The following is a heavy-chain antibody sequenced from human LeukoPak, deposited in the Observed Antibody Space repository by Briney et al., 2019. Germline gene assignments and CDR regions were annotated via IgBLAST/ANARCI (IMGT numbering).Heavy chain of an antibody. CDR1: GGSISSGGYY. J-gene: IGHJ5*02. CDR3: AISIEDSNWFDP. V-gene: IGHV4-31*03. Sequence: SQTLSLTCTVSGGSISSGGYYWSWIRQHPGKGLEWIGYIYYSGSTYYNPSLKSRVTISVDTSKNQFSLKLSSVTAADTAMYYCAISIEDSNWFDPWGQGTLVTVSS. CDR2: IYYSGST. D-gene: IGHD2-15*01.